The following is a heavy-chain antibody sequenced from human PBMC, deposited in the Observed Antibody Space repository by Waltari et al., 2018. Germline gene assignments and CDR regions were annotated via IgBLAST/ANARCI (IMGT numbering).Heavy chain of an antibody. CDR3: ARDPHTRRGYNDY. V-gene: IGHV3-21*01. CDR1: GFTFSSYS. D-gene: IGHD5-12*01. Sequence: EVQLVESGGGLVKPGGSLRLSCAASGFTFSSYSMNWVRQAPGKGLEWVSSISSSSSYIDYADSVKGRVTISRDNAKNALYLQMNSLRAEDTAVYYCARDPHTRRGYNDYWGQGTLVTVSS. J-gene: IGHJ4*02. CDR2: ISSSSSYI.